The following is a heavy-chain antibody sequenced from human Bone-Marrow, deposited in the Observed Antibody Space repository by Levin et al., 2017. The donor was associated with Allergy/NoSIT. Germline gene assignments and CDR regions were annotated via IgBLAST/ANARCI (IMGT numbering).Heavy chain of an antibody. V-gene: IGHV4-31*03. D-gene: IGHD1-1*01. CDR2: IYYSGST. J-gene: IGHJ4*02. CDR1: GGSLRSPFLY. Sequence: LRLSCTVSGGSLRSPFLYWSWFRQQSGKALEWIGNIYYSGSTYYKPSLKSRVSISVDTSKNQFSLRLSSVTAADTAVYYWAGDRDDSHNMNGNYFDYWGQGILVTVSS. CDR3: AGDRDDSHNMNGNYFDY.